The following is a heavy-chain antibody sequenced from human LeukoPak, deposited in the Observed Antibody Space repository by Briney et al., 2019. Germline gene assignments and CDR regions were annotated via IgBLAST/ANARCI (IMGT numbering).Heavy chain of an antibody. CDR1: GFTFSSYW. D-gene: IGHD2-2*01. Sequence: PGGSLRLSCAASGFTFSSYWMSWVRQAPGKGLEWVANINQDGSEKYYVDSVKGRFTISRDNAKNSLYLQMNSLRAEDTAVYYCARDQRYCSSSSCPWEPFDYWGQGTLVTVPS. V-gene: IGHV3-7*05. CDR2: INQDGSEK. J-gene: IGHJ4*02. CDR3: ARDQRYCSSSSCPWEPFDY.